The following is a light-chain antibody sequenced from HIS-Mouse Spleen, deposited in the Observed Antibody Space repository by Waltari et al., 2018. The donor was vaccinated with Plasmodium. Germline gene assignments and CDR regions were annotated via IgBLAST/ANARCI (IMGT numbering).Light chain of an antibody. CDR2: KDS. Sequence: SYDLTQPSSVSVSPGQTARLTCSGDVLAKKYARWFQQKPGQAPVLGIHKDSERPSGIPERFSGSSSGTTVTLTISGAQVEDEADYYCYSAADNNRVFGGGTKLTVL. CDR3: YSAADNNRV. J-gene: IGLJ3*02. CDR1: VLAKKY. V-gene: IGLV3-27*01.